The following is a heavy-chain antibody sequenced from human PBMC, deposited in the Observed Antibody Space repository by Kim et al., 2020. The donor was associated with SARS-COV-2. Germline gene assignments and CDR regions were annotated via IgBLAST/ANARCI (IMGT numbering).Heavy chain of an antibody. V-gene: IGHV3-64D*09. Sequence: STYYADSVKGRFTISRDNAKNTLYLQMSSLRAEDTAVYYCVKDRSGYSSSWSQGTLVTVSS. D-gene: IGHD6-13*01. J-gene: IGHJ4*02. CDR2: ST. CDR3: VKDRSGYSSS.